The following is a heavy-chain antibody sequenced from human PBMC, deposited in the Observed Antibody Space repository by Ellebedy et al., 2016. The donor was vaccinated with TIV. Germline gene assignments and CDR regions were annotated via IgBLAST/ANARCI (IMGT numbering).Heavy chain of an antibody. CDR3: ARPRIQIWVRGGMDV. CDR2: ISGSDGTT. D-gene: IGHD3-10*01. J-gene: IGHJ6*02. V-gene: IGHV3-23*01. CDR1: GFTFSSYA. Sequence: GESLKISCAASGFTFSSYAMSWVRQAPGKGLEWVSAISGSDGTTSYADSVKGRFTISRDNSKNTLYLQMNSLRAEDTAVYYCARPRIQIWVRGGMDVWGQGTTVTVSS.